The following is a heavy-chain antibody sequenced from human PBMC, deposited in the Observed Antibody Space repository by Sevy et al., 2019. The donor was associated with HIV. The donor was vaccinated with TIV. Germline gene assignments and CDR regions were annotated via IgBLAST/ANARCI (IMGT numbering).Heavy chain of an antibody. CDR3: ARGTEWELTSFLSH. Sequence: GGSLRLSCAASGFAFRTYAFHWVRQAPGRGLEWVGLISSNGDNAFYANSVRGRFTIYRDNSMNTLYLELNNLTPDDTAVYYCARGTEWELTSFLSHWGQGTLVTVSS. D-gene: IGHD3-9*01. J-gene: IGHJ4*02. CDR1: GFAFRTYA. V-gene: IGHV3-30-3*01. CDR2: ISSNGDNA.